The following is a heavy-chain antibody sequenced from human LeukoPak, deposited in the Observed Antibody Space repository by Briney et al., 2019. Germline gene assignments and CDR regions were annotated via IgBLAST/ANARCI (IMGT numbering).Heavy chain of an antibody. Sequence: ASVKVSCKASGYTFTSYYMHWVRQAPGRGLEWMGIINPRGGGTSYAQKFQGRVTMTRDTSTSTVYMELSSLRSEDTAVYYCASGGSGSYSFDYWGQGTLVTVSS. CDR3: ASGGSGSYSFDY. CDR1: GYTFTSYY. D-gene: IGHD3-10*01. J-gene: IGHJ4*02. CDR2: INPRGGGT. V-gene: IGHV1-46*01.